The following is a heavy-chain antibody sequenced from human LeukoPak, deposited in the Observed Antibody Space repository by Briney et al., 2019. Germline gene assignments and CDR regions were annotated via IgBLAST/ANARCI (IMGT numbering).Heavy chain of an antibody. CDR3: ARDLIQDYYDGPWFDP. Sequence: GGSLRLSCAASGFSFSNHGMHWVRQAPGKRLEWVAVIWDDGNNKRYANSVNGRFTISRDNSENTLYLQMNGLTAEDTAMYYCARDLIQDYYDGPWFDPWGQGTLVTVSS. D-gene: IGHD3-22*01. CDR1: GFSFSNHG. CDR2: IWDDGNNK. J-gene: IGHJ5*02. V-gene: IGHV3-33*01.